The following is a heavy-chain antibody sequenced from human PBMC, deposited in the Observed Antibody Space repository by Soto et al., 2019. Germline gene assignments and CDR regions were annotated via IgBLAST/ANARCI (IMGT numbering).Heavy chain of an antibody. Sequence: QVQLQESGPGLVKPSGTLSLTCAVSSGSISSSNWWSWVRQPPGKGLEWIGEIYHSGSTNYNPSLKSRVTKSVDKSKNQFSLKLSSVTAADTAVYYWVSRPGYGDYEFSGFGDYWGQGTLVTGS. CDR1: SGSISSSNW. CDR2: IYHSGST. CDR3: VSRPGYGDYEFSGFGDY. V-gene: IGHV4-4*02. J-gene: IGHJ4*02. D-gene: IGHD4-17*01.